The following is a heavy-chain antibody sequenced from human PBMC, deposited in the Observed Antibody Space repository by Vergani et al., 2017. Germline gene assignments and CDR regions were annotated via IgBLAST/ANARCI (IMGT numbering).Heavy chain of an antibody. CDR1: GYTFTGYY. CDR3: ARDHIVVVPAYYYYGMDV. V-gene: IGHV1-2*02. CDR2: INPNSGGT. Sequence: QVQLVQSGAEVKKPGASVKVSCKASGYTFTGYYMHWVRQAPGQGLECMGWINPNSGGTNYAQKFQGRVTMTRDTSISTAYMELSRLRSDDTAVYYCARDHIVVVPAYYYYGMDVWGQGTTVTVSS. D-gene: IGHD2-2*01. J-gene: IGHJ6*02.